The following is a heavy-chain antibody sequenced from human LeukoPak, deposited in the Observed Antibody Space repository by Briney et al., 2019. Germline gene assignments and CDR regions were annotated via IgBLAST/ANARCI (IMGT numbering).Heavy chain of an antibody. CDR1: GFTVSSNY. CDR3: ATAGSSYYFDY. CDR2: IYSGGST. J-gene: IGHJ4*02. Sequence: GGSLRLSCAASGFTVSSNYMSWVRQAPGKGLEWVSVIYSGGSTYYADSVKGRFTISRDNSKNTLYLQMNSLRAEDTAVYYCATAGSSYYFDYWGQGTLVTVSS. V-gene: IGHV3-66*01. D-gene: IGHD6-19*01.